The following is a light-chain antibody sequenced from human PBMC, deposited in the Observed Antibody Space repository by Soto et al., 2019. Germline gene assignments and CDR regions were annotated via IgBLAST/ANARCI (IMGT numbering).Light chain of an antibody. Sequence: QSVLTQPASVSGSPGQSITISCIGTSSDVGGYNFVSWYQQHPGKVPKLLIYEVSNRPSGVSNRFSGSKSGNTASLTISGRQAEDEADYYCSSYTSTSTLYVFGTGTKLTVL. CDR2: EVS. V-gene: IGLV2-14*01. CDR1: SSDVGGYNF. J-gene: IGLJ1*01. CDR3: SSYTSTSTLYV.